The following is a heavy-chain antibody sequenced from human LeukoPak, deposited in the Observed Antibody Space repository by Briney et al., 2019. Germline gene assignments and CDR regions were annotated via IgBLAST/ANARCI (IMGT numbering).Heavy chain of an antibody. D-gene: IGHD5-18*01. CDR2: ISSGGSTI. V-gene: IGHV3-11*01. J-gene: IGHJ4*02. CDR1: GFTFSDYY. CDR3: ASRSAYTYGKTGYFDY. Sequence: PGGSLRLSCAASGFTFSDYYMTWIRQAPGKGLEWVSYISSGGSTIYYAKSVKGRFTISRGNAKNSLYLQMNSLRAEDTAVYYCASRSAYTYGKTGYFDYWGQGTLVTVSS.